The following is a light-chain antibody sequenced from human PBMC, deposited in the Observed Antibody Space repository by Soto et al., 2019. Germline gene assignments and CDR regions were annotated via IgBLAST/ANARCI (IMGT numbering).Light chain of an antibody. CDR3: MQTAQWPYT. CDR1: QSLVYAGGNTY. J-gene: IGKJ2*01. Sequence: DVVMTQSPLSLPVTLGQSASISCTSSQSLVYAGGNTYLNWLQQRPGKSPRRLIDKVFNRDSVVPDRFSGSASGSEFTLTISRVEAGDIVVYYCMQTAQWPYTFGRGTKLEIK. CDR2: KVF. V-gene: IGKV2-30*01.